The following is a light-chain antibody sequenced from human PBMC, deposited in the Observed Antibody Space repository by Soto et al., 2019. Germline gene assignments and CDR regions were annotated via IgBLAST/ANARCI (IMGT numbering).Light chain of an antibody. CDR1: NSDVGGYNY. CDR3: CSFAGTYVYV. J-gene: IGLJ1*01. CDR2: DVK. V-gene: IGLV2-11*01. Sequence: QSALTQPRSVSGSPGQSVTISCTGTNSDVGGYNYVYWYQQHPGKAPKLMIYDVKMRPSGVPNRFSGSKSGNTASLTISGLQADDEADYYCCSFAGTYVYVFGSGTKVTVL.